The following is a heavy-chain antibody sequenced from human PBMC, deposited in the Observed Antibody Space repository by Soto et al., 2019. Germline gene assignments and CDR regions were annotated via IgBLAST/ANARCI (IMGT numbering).Heavy chain of an antibody. D-gene: IGHD1-26*01. Sequence: SGTLSLTCTVSRASIYTYSWTWIRQPAGKGLQWIGHIYSSGSANYSPSLKSRVSMPVDSSKNQISLKLSSVTAADTAVYYCATIVGANDYWGQGTLVTVSS. CDR2: IYSSGSA. J-gene: IGHJ4*02. CDR1: RASIYTYS. V-gene: IGHV4-4*07. CDR3: ATIVGANDY.